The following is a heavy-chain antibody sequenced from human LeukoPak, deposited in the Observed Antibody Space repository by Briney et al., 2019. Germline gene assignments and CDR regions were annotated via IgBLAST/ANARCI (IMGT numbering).Heavy chain of an antibody. CDR2: ISASGGST. Sequence: GGTLRLSCAASVFTFSSYDMSWVRQARGKGLEWVSAISASGGSTYYADSVKGRFTTSRDHAKNSLYLQMNSLRAEDTAVYYCARGHSGGNFDSWGQGTLVTVSS. CDR3: ARGHSGGNFDS. D-gene: IGHD3-10*01. J-gene: IGHJ4*02. V-gene: IGHV3-23*01. CDR1: VFTFSSYD.